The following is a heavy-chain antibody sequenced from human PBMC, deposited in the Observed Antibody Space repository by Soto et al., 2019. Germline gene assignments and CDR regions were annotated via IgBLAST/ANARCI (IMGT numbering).Heavy chain of an antibody. V-gene: IGHV5-51*01. CDR1: GYTFTTKW. CDR2: IYPGNSDT. Sequence: PGESLKISCKGSGYTFTTKWIGWVRQMPGKGLEWMGLIYPGNSDTRYSPSFQGQVTNSADKSTSTAYLQWSSLKASDTAMYYCAGHLAHYFDYWGQGSLVTVSS. CDR3: AGHLAHYFDY. J-gene: IGHJ4*02.